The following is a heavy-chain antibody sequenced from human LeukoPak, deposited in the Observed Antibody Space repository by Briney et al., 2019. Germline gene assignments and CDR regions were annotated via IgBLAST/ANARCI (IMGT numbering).Heavy chain of an antibody. Sequence: PGGSLRLSCAASGFTFSGSAMHWVRQASGKGLEWVGRIRSRAKSYATAYGPSVRGRFTISRDDSKNTVYLQMNSLTVEDTAVYYCAKGGAIDSWHYFDYWGQGTLVTVSS. CDR3: AKGGAIDSWHYFDY. CDR1: GFTFSGSA. V-gene: IGHV3-73*01. J-gene: IGHJ4*02. CDR2: IRSRAKSYAT. D-gene: IGHD2-21*01.